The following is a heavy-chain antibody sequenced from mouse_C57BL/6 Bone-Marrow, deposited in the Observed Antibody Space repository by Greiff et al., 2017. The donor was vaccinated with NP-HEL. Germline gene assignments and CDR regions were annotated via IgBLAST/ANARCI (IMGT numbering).Heavy chain of an antibody. Sequence: EVQGVESGGGLVQPGGSLSLSCAASGFTFTDYYMSWVRQPPGTALEWLGFIRNKANGYTTEYSASVKGRFTISRDNSQSILYLQMNALRAEDSATYYCARYSGSGYFDVWGTGTTVTVSS. J-gene: IGHJ1*03. V-gene: IGHV7-3*01. CDR1: GFTFTDYY. CDR3: ARYSGSGYFDV. CDR2: IRNKANGYTT.